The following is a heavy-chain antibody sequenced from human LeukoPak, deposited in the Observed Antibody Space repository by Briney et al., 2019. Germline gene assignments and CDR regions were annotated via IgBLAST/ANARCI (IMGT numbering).Heavy chain of an antibody. D-gene: IGHD5-18*01. CDR3: ARGPPSYSSYYFDY. CDR2: MNPNSGNT. J-gene: IGHJ4*02. V-gene: IGHV1-8*01. CDR1: GYTFTGYD. Sequence: ASVKVSCKASGYTFTGYDINWVRQATGQGLEWMGWMNPNSGNTGYAQKFQGRVTMTRNTSISTAYMELSSLRSEDTAVYYCARGPPSYSSYYFDYWGQGTLVTVSS.